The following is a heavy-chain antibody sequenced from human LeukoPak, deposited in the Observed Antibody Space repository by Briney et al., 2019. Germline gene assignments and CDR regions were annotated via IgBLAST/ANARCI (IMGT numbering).Heavy chain of an antibody. Sequence: GGSLRLSCAPSGFIFTSYGMHWVRQAPGKGLEWVAVMWDDGSKQYYADSVKGRFTISRDTSKNTLYLQMNSLRAEDTAVYYCAKFYGDGSDILTGYFPLDYWGQGTLVTVSS. V-gene: IGHV3-33*06. CDR2: MWDDGSKQ. D-gene: IGHD3-9*01. CDR3: AKFYGDGSDILTGYFPLDY. J-gene: IGHJ4*02. CDR1: GFIFTSYG.